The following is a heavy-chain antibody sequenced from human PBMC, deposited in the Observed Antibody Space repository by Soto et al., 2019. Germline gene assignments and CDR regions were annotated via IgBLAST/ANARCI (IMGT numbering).Heavy chain of an antibody. CDR2: IYYSGST. CDR3: ARQGQPRGDAFDI. D-gene: IGHD3-10*01. Sequence: SETLSLTCTVSGGSVSSGSYYWSWIRQPPGKGLEWIGYIYYSGSTNYNPSLKSRVTISVDTSKNQFSLKLSSVTAADTAVYYCARQGQPRGDAFDIWGQGTMVTVSS. CDR1: GGSVSSGSYY. J-gene: IGHJ3*02. V-gene: IGHV4-61*01.